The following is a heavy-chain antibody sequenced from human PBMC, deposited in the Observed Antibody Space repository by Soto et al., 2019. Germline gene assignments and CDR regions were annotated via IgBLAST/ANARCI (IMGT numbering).Heavy chain of an antibody. D-gene: IGHD2-15*01. CDR1: GYTFTSYA. CDR3: AREAIRGGCSGGSCYLRNYYYGMDV. V-gene: IGHV1-3*01. J-gene: IGHJ6*02. CDR2: INAGNGNT. Sequence: ASVKVSCKASGYTFTSYALHWVRQAPGQKLEWMGWINAGNGNTKYSQNFQGRVTITRYTSASTAYMELSSLRSEDTAVYYCAREAIRGGCSGGSCYLRNYYYGMDVWGQGTTVTVSS.